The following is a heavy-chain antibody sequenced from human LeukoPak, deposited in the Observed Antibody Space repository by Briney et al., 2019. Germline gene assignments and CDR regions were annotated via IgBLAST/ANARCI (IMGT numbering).Heavy chain of an antibody. V-gene: IGHV4-31*03. J-gene: IGHJ6*03. CDR3: ARDNYDFWSGPGYYYYMDV. Sequence: SETLSLTCTVSGGSVSSGGYYWSWIRQHPGKGLEWIGYIYYSGSTYYNPSLKSRVTISVDTSKNQFSLKLSSVTAADTAVYYCARDNYDFWSGPGYYYYMDVWGKGTTVTVSS. CDR1: GGSVSSGGYY. D-gene: IGHD3-3*01. CDR2: IYYSGST.